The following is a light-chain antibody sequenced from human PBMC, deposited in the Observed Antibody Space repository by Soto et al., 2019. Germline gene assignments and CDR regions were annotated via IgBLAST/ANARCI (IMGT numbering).Light chain of an antibody. CDR3: QQRSNWPPIT. CDR1: QGVSRK. Sequence: EIVMTQSPATLSVAPGERVTLSCRASQGVSRKLAWYQHKSGQAPRLLISGASTGATGIPARFSGSGSGTEFTLTISSLEPEDFAVYYCQQRSNWPPITFGQGTRLEIK. CDR2: GAS. V-gene: IGKV3-15*01. J-gene: IGKJ5*01.